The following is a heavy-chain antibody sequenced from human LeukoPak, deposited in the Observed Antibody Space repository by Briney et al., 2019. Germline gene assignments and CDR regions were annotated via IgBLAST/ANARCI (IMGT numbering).Heavy chain of an antibody. CDR3: AKETHSTMVPGYAFDI. J-gene: IGHJ3*02. CDR1: GFTFDDYA. Sequence: TGGSLRLSCAASGFTFDDYAIHWVRHAPGKGLEWVSGISWNGAKIVYADSVKGRFTISRDNAKNSLYLQMDSLGTEGTALYYCAKETHSTMVPGYAFDIWGQGTMVTVSS. D-gene: IGHD2-8*01. V-gene: IGHV3-9*01. CDR2: ISWNGAKI.